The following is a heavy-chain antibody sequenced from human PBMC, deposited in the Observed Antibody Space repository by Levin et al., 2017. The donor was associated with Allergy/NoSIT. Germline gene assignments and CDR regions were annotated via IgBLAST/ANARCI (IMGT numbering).Heavy chain of an antibody. Sequence: GGSLRLSCAASGFTFSGSALHWVRQASGKGLEWVGRIRSKADSYATAYAASVKGRFTISRDDSKNTAYLQMNSLKTEDTAVYYCTTRISDVDYWGQGTLVTVSS. V-gene: IGHV3-73*01. CDR1: GFTFSGSA. D-gene: IGHD6-13*01. CDR3: TTRISDVDY. CDR2: IRSKADSYAT. J-gene: IGHJ4*02.